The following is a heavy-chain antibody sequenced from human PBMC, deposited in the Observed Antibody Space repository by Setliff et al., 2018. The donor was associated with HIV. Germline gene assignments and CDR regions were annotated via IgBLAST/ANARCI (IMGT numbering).Heavy chain of an antibody. D-gene: IGHD6-13*01. Sequence: PGGSLRLSCAASGFTFSSHAMIWVRQAPGKGLEWVSGISVSGDKTYYADSVKGRFTISRDNSKNALFLQMNSLRADDTAVYYCAKDFSPGSWRFAPDYRGQGILVTVSS. V-gene: IGHV3-23*01. CDR3: AKDFSPGSWRFAPDY. CDR1: GFTFSSHA. J-gene: IGHJ4*02. CDR2: ISVSGDKT.